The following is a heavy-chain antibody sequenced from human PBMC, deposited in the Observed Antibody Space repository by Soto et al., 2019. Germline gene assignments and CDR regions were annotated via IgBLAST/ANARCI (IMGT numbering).Heavy chain of an antibody. CDR1: GGTFGTHG. V-gene: IGHV1-69*01. Sequence: QVQLVQSGAEVRKPGSSVKVSCKASGGTFGTHGITWVRQAPGQGLEWMGQIIPFFATPNYALRFQGRVTLTADESPHTDPSSMELSALTFDDTAVYYCARENRGLTGYQSLDLWGQGTTVIVSS. J-gene: IGHJ6*02. D-gene: IGHD3-9*01. CDR3: ARENRGLTGYQSLDL. CDR2: IIPFFATP.